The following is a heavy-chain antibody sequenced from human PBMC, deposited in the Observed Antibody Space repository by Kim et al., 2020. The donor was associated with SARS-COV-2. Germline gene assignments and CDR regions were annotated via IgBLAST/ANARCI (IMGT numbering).Heavy chain of an antibody. CDR3: AREEFYSSGWYGGDYYYYGMDV. Sequence: GGSLRLSCAASGFTFSSYGMHWVRRAPGKGLEWVAVISYDGSNKYYADSVKGRFTISRDNSKNTLYLQMNSLRAEDTAVYYCAREEFYSSGWYGGDYYYYGMDVWGQGTTVTVSS. V-gene: IGHV3-33*05. CDR2: ISYDGSNK. D-gene: IGHD6-19*01. J-gene: IGHJ6*02. CDR1: GFTFSSYG.